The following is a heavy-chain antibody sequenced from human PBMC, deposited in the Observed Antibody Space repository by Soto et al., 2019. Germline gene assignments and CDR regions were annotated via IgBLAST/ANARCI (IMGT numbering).Heavy chain of an antibody. Sequence: PGGSLRLSCVASGFPFSSYWMSWVRQAPGKGLEWVANIKEDGSDKYYVDSVKGRFTISRDNSKNSLYLQMNSLRTEDTALYYCAKDIGVVGYCSGGSCPLDYWGQGTLVTVS. V-gene: IGHV3-7*03. J-gene: IGHJ4*02. D-gene: IGHD2-15*01. CDR2: IKEDGSDK. CDR1: GFPFSSYW. CDR3: AKDIGVVGYCSGGSCPLDY.